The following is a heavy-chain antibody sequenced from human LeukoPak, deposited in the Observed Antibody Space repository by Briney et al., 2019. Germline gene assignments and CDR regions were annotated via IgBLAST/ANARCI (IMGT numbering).Heavy chain of an antibody. J-gene: IGHJ4*02. V-gene: IGHV3-48*01. Sequence: GGSLRLSCAASGFTFSTYSMNWVRQAPGKGLEWVSYISSSSSTIYYADSVKGRFTISRDNAKNSLYLQMNSLRAEDTAVYYCARGSTYYDSSGHVPFDYWGQGTLVTVSS. CDR2: ISSSSSTI. CDR3: ARGSTYYDSSGHVPFDY. CDR1: GFTFSTYS. D-gene: IGHD3-22*01.